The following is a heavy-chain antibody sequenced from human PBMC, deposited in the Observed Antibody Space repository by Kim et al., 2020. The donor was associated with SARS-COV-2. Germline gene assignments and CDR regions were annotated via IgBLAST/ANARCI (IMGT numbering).Heavy chain of an antibody. D-gene: IGHD3-22*01. CDR3: ARGHPYYDSSGYYHPFDY. CDR1: GGTFSSYA. CDR2: IIPIFGTA. V-gene: IGHV1-69*13. Sequence: SVKVSCKASGGTFSSYAISWVRQAPGQGLEWMGGIIPIFGTANYAQKFQGRVTITADESTSTAYMELSSLRSEDTAVYYCARGHPYYDSSGYYHPFDYWGQGTLVTVSS. J-gene: IGHJ4*02.